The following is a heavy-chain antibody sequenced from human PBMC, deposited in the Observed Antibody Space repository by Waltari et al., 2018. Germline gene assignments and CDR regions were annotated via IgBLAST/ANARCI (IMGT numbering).Heavy chain of an antibody. D-gene: IGHD5-18*01. Sequence: EVQLVESGGGVVRPGGSLRLSCAASGFTFDDYGMSWVRPAPGKGLEWVSGINWNGGSTGYADSVKGRFTISRDNAKNSLYLQMNSLRAEDTALYYCARLRLDTLGGNWFDPWGQGTLVTVSS. CDR3: ARLRLDTLGGNWFDP. CDR1: GFTFDDYG. V-gene: IGHV3-20*04. CDR2: INWNGGST. J-gene: IGHJ5*02.